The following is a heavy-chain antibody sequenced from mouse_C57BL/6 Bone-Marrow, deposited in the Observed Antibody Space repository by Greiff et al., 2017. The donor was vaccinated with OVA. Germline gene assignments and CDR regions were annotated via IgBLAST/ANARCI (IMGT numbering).Heavy chain of an antibody. V-gene: IGHV1-15*01. J-gene: IGHJ2*01. CDR1: GYTFTDYE. Sequence: QVQLQQSGAELVRPGASVTLSCKASGYTFTDYEMHWVKQTPVHGLEWIGAIDPETGGTAYNQKFKGKAILTADKSSSTAYMELRSLTSADSAVYYCTRLCDYPYFDYWGQGTTLTVSS. CDR3: TRLCDYPYFDY. CDR2: IDPETGGT. D-gene: IGHD2-4*01.